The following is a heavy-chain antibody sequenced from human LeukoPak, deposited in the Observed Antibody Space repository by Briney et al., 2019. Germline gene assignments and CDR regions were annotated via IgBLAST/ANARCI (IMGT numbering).Heavy chain of an antibody. CDR1: GGSISSYY. CDR3: AKGEYSSSWYGGYYYHYMDV. J-gene: IGHJ6*03. Sequence: SETLSLTCTVSGGSISSYYWSWIRQPPGKGLEWIGYIYYSGSTNYNPSLKSRVTISVDTSKNQFSLKLSSVTAADTAVYYCAKGEYSSSWYGGYYYHYMDVWGKGTTVTISS. CDR2: IYYSGST. V-gene: IGHV4-59*01. D-gene: IGHD6-13*01.